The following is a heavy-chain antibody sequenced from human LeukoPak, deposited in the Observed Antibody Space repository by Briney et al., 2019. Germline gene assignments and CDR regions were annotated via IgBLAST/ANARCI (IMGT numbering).Heavy chain of an antibody. CDR2: IYYSGST. CDR1: GGSISSSSYY. Sequence: SETLSLTCTVSGGSISSSSYYWGWIRQPPGKGLEWIGSIYYSGSTYYNPSLKSRVTISVDTSKNQFSLKLSSVTAADTAVYYCARQLIPSRARYWYFDLWGRGTLVTVSS. V-gene: IGHV4-39*01. J-gene: IGHJ2*01. D-gene: IGHD2-2*01. CDR3: ARQLIPSRARYWYFDL.